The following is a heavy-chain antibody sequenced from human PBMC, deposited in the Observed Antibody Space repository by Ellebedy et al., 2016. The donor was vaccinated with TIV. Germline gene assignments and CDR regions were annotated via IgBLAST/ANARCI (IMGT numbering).Heavy chain of an antibody. CDR2: ISSSGYTI. CDR3: ARSSQVVPAAYFDY. D-gene: IGHD2-2*01. V-gene: IGHV3-11*01. J-gene: IGHJ4*02. Sequence: GGSLRLXCAASGFTFSDYYMTWIRQAPGKGLEWVSYISSSGYTIYYADSVKGRFTISRDNAKDSLYLQMHSLRAEDTAVYSCARSSQVVPAAYFDYWGQGTLVTVSS. CDR1: GFTFSDYY.